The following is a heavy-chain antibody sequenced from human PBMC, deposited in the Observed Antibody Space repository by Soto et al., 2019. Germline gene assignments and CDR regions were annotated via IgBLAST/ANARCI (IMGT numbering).Heavy chain of an antibody. CDR1: GGSISSYY. V-gene: IGHV4-59*01. D-gene: IGHD2-15*01. J-gene: IGHJ3*02. Sequence: VQLQQSGPGLVKPSETLSLTCTVSGGSISSYYWSWIRQPPGKGLAWIGYMYHSGRTKYNPSLKSRVTISGDTSKKQFSLKLSSVTAADTAVYYCASELGGAFDIWGQGRMVTVSS. CDR3: ASELGGAFDI. CDR2: MYHSGRT.